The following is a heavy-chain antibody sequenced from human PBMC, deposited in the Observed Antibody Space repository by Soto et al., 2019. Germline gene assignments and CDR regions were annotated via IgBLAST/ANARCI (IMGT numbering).Heavy chain of an antibody. V-gene: IGHV4-59*01. J-gene: IGHJ3*02. CDR2: IYHSGST. Sequence: PSETLSLPCTVAGGSIRGFSWSWIRHPPGKGLEWNGYIYHSGSTIYNPSLKSRVTISVVTSKNQCSLKLSSVTAADTAVYYCARSSYGWGSYRLDAFDIWRQGTMVTVSS. CDR3: ARSSYGWGSYRLDAFDI. D-gene: IGHD3-16*02. CDR1: GGSIRGFS.